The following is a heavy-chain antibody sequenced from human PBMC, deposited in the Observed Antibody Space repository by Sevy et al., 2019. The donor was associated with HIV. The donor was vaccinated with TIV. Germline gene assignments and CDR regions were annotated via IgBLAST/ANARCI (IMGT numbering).Heavy chain of an antibody. CDR2: IVVGSGNT. V-gene: IGHV1-58*02. CDR1: GFTFTSSA. CDR3: AADRLDYYYDSSVSSYGMDV. J-gene: IGHJ6*02. D-gene: IGHD3-22*01. Sequence: SVKVSCKASGFTFTSSAMQWVRQARGQRLEWIGWIVVGSGNTNYAQKFQERVTITRDMSTSTAYMELSSLRSEDTAVYYCAADRLDYYYDSSVSSYGMDVWGQGTTVTVSS.